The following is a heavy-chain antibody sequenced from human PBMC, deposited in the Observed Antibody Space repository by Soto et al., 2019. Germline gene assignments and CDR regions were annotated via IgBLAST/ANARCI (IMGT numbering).Heavy chain of an antibody. CDR2: IYPGDSDT. V-gene: IGHV5-51*01. D-gene: IGHD6-19*01. CDR1: GYAFANYW. J-gene: IGHJ4*02. Sequence: GESLKISCEASGYAFANYWIGWVRQMPGKGLEWMGIIYPGDSDTRYSPSFQGHVTISVDKSIGTAYLQWSSLEASDTAIYYCARAPSHGWYQHFDYWGQGTLVTAPQ. CDR3: ARAPSHGWYQHFDY.